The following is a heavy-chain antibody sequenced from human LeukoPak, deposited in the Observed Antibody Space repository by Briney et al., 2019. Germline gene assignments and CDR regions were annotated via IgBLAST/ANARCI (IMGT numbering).Heavy chain of an antibody. D-gene: IGHD1-26*01. J-gene: IGHJ4*02. CDR1: GFTFSNYW. Sequence: GGSLRLSCAASGFTFSNYWMAWVRQAPGRGLEWVAKIKQDGSEKYYMDSVKGRFTISRDSPRNSLSLQMNFLRVEDTAVYYCARDVGAFDYWGQGTLVTVSS. CDR2: IKQDGSEK. CDR3: ARDVGAFDY. V-gene: IGHV3-7*01.